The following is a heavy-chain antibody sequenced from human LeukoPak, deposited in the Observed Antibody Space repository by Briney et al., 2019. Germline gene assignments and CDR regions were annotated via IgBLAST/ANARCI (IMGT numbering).Heavy chain of an antibody. D-gene: IGHD3-10*01. V-gene: IGHV5-51*01. J-gene: IGHJ6*03. CDR2: IYPGDSDT. CDR1: GYRFTSYW. Sequence: GESLKISCKGSGYRFTSYWIGWVRQMPGKGLEWMGIIYPGDSDTRYSPSFQGQVTISADKSISTAYLQWSSLKASDTAMYYCARLPMVRGVIRYYYYYMDVWGKGTTVTVSS. CDR3: ARLPMVRGVIRYYYYYMDV.